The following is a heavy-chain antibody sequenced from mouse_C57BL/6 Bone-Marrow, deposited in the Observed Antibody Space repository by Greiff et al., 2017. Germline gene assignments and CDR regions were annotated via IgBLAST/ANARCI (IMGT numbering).Heavy chain of an antibody. D-gene: IGHD1-1*01. Sequence: LVESGPELVKPGASVKISCKASGYAFSSSWMNWVKQRPGKGLEWIGRIYPGDGDTNYNGKFKGKATLTADKSSSTAYMQLSSLTSEDSAVYFCASHYGSKGYWGQGTTLTVSS. CDR1: GYAFSSSW. V-gene: IGHV1-82*01. CDR3: ASHYGSKGY. CDR2: IYPGDGDT. J-gene: IGHJ2*01.